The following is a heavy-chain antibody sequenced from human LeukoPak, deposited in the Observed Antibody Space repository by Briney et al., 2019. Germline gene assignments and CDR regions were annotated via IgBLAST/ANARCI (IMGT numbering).Heavy chain of an antibody. V-gene: IGHV1-24*01. J-gene: IGHJ4*02. D-gene: IGHD1-26*01. CDR1: GYTLTELS. CDR2: FDPEDGET. Sequence: ASVKVSCKVSGYTLTELSMHWVRQAPGKGLEWMGGFDPEDGETIYAQKFQGRVTMTEDTSTDTAYMELSSLRSEDTAVYYCAIAKPYSGSYYFDYWGQGTLVTVSS. CDR3: AIAKPYSGSYYFDY.